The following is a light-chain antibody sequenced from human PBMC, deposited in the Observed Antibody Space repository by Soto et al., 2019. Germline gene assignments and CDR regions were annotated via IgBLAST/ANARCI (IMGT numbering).Light chain of an antibody. V-gene: IGKV1-13*02. CDR1: QAIGSA. CDR2: DAS. J-gene: IGKJ3*01. CDR3: QHVYSAPLT. Sequence: AIQLTQSPSSLSASVGERVAITCRASQAIGSALAWYQQKPGTPPNLLIYDASNLQSGVPSRFSGSGSGTDFTLTIRRLQPADFATYYCQHVYSAPLTFGPGNKVVI.